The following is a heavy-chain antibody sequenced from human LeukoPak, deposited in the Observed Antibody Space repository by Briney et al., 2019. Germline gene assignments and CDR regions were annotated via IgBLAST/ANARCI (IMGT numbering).Heavy chain of an antibody. D-gene: IGHD6-6*01. CDR1: GGTFSSYA. J-gene: IGHJ3*02. CDR2: IIPIFGTA. CDR3: ARARARTDAFDI. V-gene: IGHV1-69*13. Sequence: SVKVSCKASGGTFSSYAISWVRQAPGQGLEWMGGIIPIFGTANYAQKFQGRVTITADESTSTAYMELRSLRSDDTAVYYCARARARTDAFDIWGQGTMVTVSS.